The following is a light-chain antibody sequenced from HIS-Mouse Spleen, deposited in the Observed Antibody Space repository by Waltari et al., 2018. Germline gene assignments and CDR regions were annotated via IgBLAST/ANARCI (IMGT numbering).Light chain of an antibody. J-gene: IGLJ1*01. Sequence: QSALTQPASVSGSPGQSITISCTGTSSDVGSYNLVSWYQQHPGKAPKPMSYEGSKRPSWVSNRFSGSKSGNTASLTISGLQAEDEADYYCCSYAGSSTYVFGTGTKVTVL. CDR2: EGS. CDR3: CSYAGSSTYV. V-gene: IGLV2-23*01. CDR1: SSDVGSYNL.